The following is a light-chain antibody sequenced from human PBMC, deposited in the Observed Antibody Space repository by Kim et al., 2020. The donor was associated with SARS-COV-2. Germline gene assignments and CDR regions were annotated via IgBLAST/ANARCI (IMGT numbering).Light chain of an antibody. CDR3: SSHTTSSTYV. V-gene: IGLV2-14*03. CDR2: DGS. J-gene: IGLJ1*01. Sequence: GPSITISSAVASSDVGGSSSISLYQQHPGKAPKLLIYDGSERASGVSNRVSGAQSGNTASLTISGLRADDEADYYCSSHTTSSTYVFGSGTKVTVL. CDR1: SSDVGGSSS.